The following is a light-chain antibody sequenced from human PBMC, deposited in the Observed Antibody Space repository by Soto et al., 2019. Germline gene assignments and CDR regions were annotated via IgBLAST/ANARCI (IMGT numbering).Light chain of an antibody. CDR1: SSDVGSYNL. CDR2: EGS. Sequence: QSALTQPASVSGSPGQSITISCTGTSSDVGSYNLVSWYQQHAGKAPRLMIFEGSKRPSGVADRFSGSKSGNTASLTISGLQAEDEADYYCCSYVGDSNSVVFGGGTKVTVL. V-gene: IGLV2-23*01. J-gene: IGLJ3*02. CDR3: CSYVGDSNSVV.